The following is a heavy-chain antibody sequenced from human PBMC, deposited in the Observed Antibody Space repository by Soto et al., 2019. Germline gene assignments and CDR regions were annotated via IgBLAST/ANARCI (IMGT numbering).Heavy chain of an antibody. D-gene: IGHD1-1*01. V-gene: IGHV3-30-3*01. CDR3: ARGTTTSACSAMDV. J-gene: IGHJ6*02. CDR1: GFTFSYHA. Sequence: QVQLVESGGGVVQPGRSLRLSCAASGFTFSYHALNWVRQAPGKGLEWVAVISYDGDNKYFAESVKGRFTISRDNSKNTVSMQMNSLRAEDTAMYFCARGTTTSACSAMDVWGQGTTVTVSS. CDR2: ISYDGDNK.